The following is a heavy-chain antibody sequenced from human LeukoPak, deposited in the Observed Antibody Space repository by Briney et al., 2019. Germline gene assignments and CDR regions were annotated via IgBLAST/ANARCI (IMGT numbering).Heavy chain of an antibody. CDR1: GYTFTSYD. CDR3: ARGVYCSGGSCYPSVDY. D-gene: IGHD2-15*01. CDR2: MNPNSGNT. J-gene: IGHJ4*02. V-gene: IGHV1-8*01. Sequence: ASVKVSCKASGYTFTSYDINWVRQATGQGLEWMGWMNPNSGNTGYAQKFQGRVTMTRNTSISTAYMELSSLRSEDTAVYYCARGVYCSGGSCYPSVDYWGQGTLVTVS.